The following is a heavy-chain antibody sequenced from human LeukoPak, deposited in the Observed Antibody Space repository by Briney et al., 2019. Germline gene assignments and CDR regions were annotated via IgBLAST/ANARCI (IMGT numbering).Heavy chain of an antibody. J-gene: IGHJ4*02. CDR3: AREYYGSDN. D-gene: IGHD3-10*01. CDR2: IRSKHYGATT. CDR1: GFTFGEYA. V-gene: IGHV3-49*04. Sequence: PGGSLRLSCTTSGFTFGEYAMSWVRQAPGKGLEWVGFIRSKHYGATTEYAASVKGRFTISRDDSKSIAYLQMNSLKTEDTAVYYCAREYYGSDNWGQGTLVTVSS.